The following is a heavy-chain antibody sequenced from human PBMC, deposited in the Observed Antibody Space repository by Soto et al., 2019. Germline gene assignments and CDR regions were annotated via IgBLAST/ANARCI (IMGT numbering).Heavy chain of an antibody. CDR2: IRSKANSYAT. D-gene: IGHD2-15*01. CDR3: TRRRDCSGGSCYSPYYYGMDV. V-gene: IGHV3-73*01. J-gene: IGHJ6*02. Sequence: GGSLRLSCAASGFTFSGSAMHWVRQASGKGLEWVGRIRSKANSYATAYAASVKGRFTISRDDSKNTAYLQMNSLKTEDTAVYYCTRRRDCSGGSCYSPYYYGMDVWGQGTTVTVSS. CDR1: GFTFSGSA.